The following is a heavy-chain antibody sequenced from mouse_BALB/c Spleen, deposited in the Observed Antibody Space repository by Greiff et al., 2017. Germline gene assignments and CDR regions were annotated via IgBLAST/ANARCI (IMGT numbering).Heavy chain of an antibody. Sequence: EVQLVESGGGLVQPGGSLKLSCAASGFTFSSYGMSWVRQTPDKRLELVATINSNGGSTYYPDSVKGRFTISRDNAKNTLYLQMSSLKSEDTAMYYCAIERWLLRGYFDVWGAGTTVTVSS. J-gene: IGHJ1*01. CDR3: AIERWLLRGYFDV. D-gene: IGHD2-3*01. CDR2: INSNGGST. V-gene: IGHV5-6-3*01. CDR1: GFTFSSYG.